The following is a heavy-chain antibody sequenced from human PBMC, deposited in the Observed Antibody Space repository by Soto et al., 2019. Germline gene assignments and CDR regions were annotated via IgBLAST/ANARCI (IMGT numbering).Heavy chain of an antibody. CDR1: GAYLHIGGYY. CDR3: ARDGTSNDNYFDP. D-gene: IGHD2-2*01. J-gene: IGHJ5*02. V-gene: IGHV4-31*03. CDR2: VYYTGVT. Sequence: SETLSLTCTVSGAYLHIGGYYWAWIRQLPGKGLEWIGYVYYTGVTYYNPSLGSRVNISVDTSKKQFSLQLRSVTAADTAVYYCARDGTSNDNYFDPWGQGILVTVSS.